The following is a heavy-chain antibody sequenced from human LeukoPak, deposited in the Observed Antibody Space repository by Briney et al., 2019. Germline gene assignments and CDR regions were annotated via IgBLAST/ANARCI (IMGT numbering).Heavy chain of an antibody. D-gene: IGHD3-10*01. CDR2: ISAYNGNT. CDR3: ASFGAGYGSGSHYYYGMDV. Sequence: ASVKVSCKASGYTFTGYYMHWVRQAPGQGLEWMGWISAYNGNTNYAQKLQGRVTMTTDTSTSTAYMELRSLRSDDTAVYYCASFGAGYGSGSHYYYGMDVWGQGTTVTVSS. CDR1: GYTFTGYY. V-gene: IGHV1-18*04. J-gene: IGHJ6*02.